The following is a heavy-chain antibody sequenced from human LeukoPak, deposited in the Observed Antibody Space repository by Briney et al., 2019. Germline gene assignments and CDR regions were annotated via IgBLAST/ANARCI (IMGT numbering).Heavy chain of an antibody. CDR2: IYYSGST. D-gene: IGHD5-18*01. V-gene: IGHV4-59*12. CDR1: GGSISSYY. CDR3: AREGYSYGTNYFDY. J-gene: IGHJ4*02. Sequence: KASETLSLTCTVSGGSISSYYWSWIRQPPGKGLEWIGYIYYSGSTNYNPSLKSRVTISVDTSKNQFSLKLSSVTAADTAVYYCAREGYSYGTNYFDYWGQGTLVTVSS.